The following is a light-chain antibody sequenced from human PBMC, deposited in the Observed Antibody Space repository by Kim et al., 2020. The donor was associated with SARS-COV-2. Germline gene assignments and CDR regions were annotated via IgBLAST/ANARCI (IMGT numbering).Light chain of an antibody. CDR3: QQSNDWPPLT. Sequence: SPGEIATLACRASQTINNKLVWYQHKPGQAPRLLIYDATTRATGVPARFIGCGSETDFTLTISSLQSEDFAVYYCQQSNDWPPLTFGQGTKVDIK. J-gene: IGKJ1*01. CDR2: DAT. CDR1: QTINNK. V-gene: IGKV3-15*01.